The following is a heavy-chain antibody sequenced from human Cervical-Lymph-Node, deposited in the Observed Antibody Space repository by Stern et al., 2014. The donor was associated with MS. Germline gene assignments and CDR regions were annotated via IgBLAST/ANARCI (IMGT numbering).Heavy chain of an antibody. CDR2: INPHNGDT. CDR3: ARDCSSTSCSDY. D-gene: IGHD2-2*01. V-gene: IGHV1-2*06. J-gene: IGHJ4*02. CDR1: GYSFTDYY. Sequence: QDQLVQSGAEVKKPGASVKVSCKASGYSFTDYYMHWVRQAPGQGPEWMGRINPHNGDTIYIQNFQGRVTMTRDTSITTAYMELSRLTSDDTAVYYCARDCSSTSCSDYWGQGTQVTVSS.